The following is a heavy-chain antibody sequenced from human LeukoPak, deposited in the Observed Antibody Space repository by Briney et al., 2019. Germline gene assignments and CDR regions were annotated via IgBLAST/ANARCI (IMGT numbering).Heavy chain of an antibody. V-gene: IGHV4-59*08. CDR3: ARGRLDYGDF. J-gene: IGHJ4*02. D-gene: IGHD1-26*01. CDR2: IYYSGST. CDR1: GGSISSYY. Sequence: SETLSLTCSVSGGSISSYYWSWIRQPPGKGLEWIGYIYYSGSTNYNPSLKSRVTISGDTSKNQFSLKLSSVTAADTAVYYCARGRLDYGDFWGQGTLVTVSS.